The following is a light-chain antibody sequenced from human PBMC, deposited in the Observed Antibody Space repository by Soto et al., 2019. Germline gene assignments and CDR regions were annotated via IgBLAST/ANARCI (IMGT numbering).Light chain of an antibody. CDR2: GAS. CDR3: QQYGNSPWT. J-gene: IGKJ1*01. V-gene: IGKV3-20*01. Sequence: EIVLTQSPGTLSLSPGERATLSCRASQSVSSSYLVWYQQKPGQAPTLLIYGASTRATGIPDRFSGSGSGTDFPLTIRRLEPEDFAVYYCQQYGNSPWTFGQGTKVEI. CDR1: QSVSSSY.